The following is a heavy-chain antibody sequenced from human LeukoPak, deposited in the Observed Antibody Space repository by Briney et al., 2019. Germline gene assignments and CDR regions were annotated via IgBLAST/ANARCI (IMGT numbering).Heavy chain of an antibody. Sequence: KPSETLSLTCSVSSGSISNYYWSWIRQSPGKGLEWIGYILSSGSTNYNPSVKSRVTISVDTSRNQFSLKLRSVTAADTAVYYCASTNQISETAFDIWGQGTMVIVSS. CDR1: SGSISNYY. CDR3: ASTNQISETAFDI. V-gene: IGHV4-59*01. CDR2: ILSSGST. J-gene: IGHJ3*02. D-gene: IGHD1-14*01.